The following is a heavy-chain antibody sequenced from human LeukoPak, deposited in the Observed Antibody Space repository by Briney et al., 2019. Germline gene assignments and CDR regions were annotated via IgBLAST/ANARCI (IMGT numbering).Heavy chain of an antibody. J-gene: IGHJ6*02. CDR1: GFTFTTYT. CDR3: VRDRYCGGDCYNYGMDV. CDR2: ISRSGSYI. D-gene: IGHD2-21*02. V-gene: IGHV3-21*01. Sequence: AGGSLRLSCAASGFTFTTYTMNWVRQAPGKGLEWVSSISRSGSYIYFADSVKGRFSISRDNAKNSLYLQMDSLRVEDTAVYYCVRDRYCGGDCYNYGMDVWGQGTMVTVSS.